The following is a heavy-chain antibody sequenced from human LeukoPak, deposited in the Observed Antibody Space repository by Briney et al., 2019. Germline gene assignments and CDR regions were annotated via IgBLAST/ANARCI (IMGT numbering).Heavy chain of an antibody. CDR2: MPYSGST. Sequence: PSETLSLTCTVSGGPISSSNNYWGWVRQPPGKGLEWIGSMPYSGSTYSNPSLKSRVTISVDTSKNQFSLKLSSVTAADTAVYYCARDHPQPSYYYYGMDVWGQGTTVTVSS. V-gene: IGHV4-39*07. CDR3: ARDHPQPSYYYYGMDV. J-gene: IGHJ6*02. CDR1: GGPISSSNNY.